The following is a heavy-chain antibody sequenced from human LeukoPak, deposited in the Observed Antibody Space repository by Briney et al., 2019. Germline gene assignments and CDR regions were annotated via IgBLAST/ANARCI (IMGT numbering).Heavy chain of an antibody. V-gene: IGHV3-53*01. CDR2: IYSGGTT. CDR3: ARGQSGDPAFDI. CDR1: GFSVSNNY. J-gene: IGHJ3*02. Sequence: GGSLRLSCEASGFSVSNNYMTWVRQAPGTGLEWASVIYSGGTTYYGDSVEGRFIISRDNSRNTLNLQMNSLRAEDTAVYFCARGQSGDPAFDIWGQGTMVTVSS. D-gene: IGHD4-17*01.